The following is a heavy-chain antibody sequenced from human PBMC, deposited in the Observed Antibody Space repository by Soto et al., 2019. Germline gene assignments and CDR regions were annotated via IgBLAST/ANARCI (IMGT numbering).Heavy chain of an antibody. CDR3: ARHEQWLAKDNWFDP. Sequence: ESLKISCKGSGYRFPSSWISWVRQMPGRGLEWVGRIDPSDPYINYSPSFQCHVTISADKSISTAYLQWSSLKASDTAMYYCARHEQWLAKDNWFDPWGQGTLVTVSS. D-gene: IGHD6-19*01. CDR1: GYRFPSSW. V-gene: IGHV5-10-1*01. CDR2: IDPSDPYI. J-gene: IGHJ5*02.